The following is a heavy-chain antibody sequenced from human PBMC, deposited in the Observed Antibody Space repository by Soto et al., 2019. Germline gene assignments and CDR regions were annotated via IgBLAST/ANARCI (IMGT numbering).Heavy chain of an antibody. V-gene: IGHV4-59*08. J-gene: IGHJ6*03. CDR1: GGSISSYY. D-gene: IGHD2-15*01. CDR3: ARLGYSSSKARYYYYYMDV. CDR2: IYYSGST. Sequence: SETLSLTCTVSGGSISSYYWSWIRQPPGKGLEWIGYIYYSGSTNYNPSLKSRVTISVDTSKNQFSLKLSSVTAADTAVYYCARLGYSSSKARYYYYYMDVWGKGTTVTXSS.